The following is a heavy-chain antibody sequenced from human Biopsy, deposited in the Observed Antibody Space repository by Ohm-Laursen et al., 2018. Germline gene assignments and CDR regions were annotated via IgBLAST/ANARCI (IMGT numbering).Heavy chain of an antibody. Sequence: SLRLSCAASVFIFSTHDMSCYRQLPGKRPEWLPYIISSGGSTYHAEYLKGRFSISRVNYRNTLSLQMGSLRVDDTALYYCVSGFYDNSGQNFDYWGQGTLVTVSS. CDR2: IISSGGST. CDR1: VFIFSTHD. V-gene: IGHV3-23*01. J-gene: IGHJ4*02. D-gene: IGHD3-22*01. CDR3: VSGFYDNSGQNFDY.